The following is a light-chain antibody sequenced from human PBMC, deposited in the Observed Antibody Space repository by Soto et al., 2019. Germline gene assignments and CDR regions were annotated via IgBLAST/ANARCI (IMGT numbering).Light chain of an antibody. V-gene: IGLV1-40*01. Sequence: QSVLTQPPSVSGAPGQRVTISCTGSRSNIGAGYDVHWYQQLPRAAPKLLMYANNNRPSGVPVRFSASKSGTSASLAITGLQADDEADYYCQTYDSGLNVAVFGGGTKLTVL. CDR2: ANN. CDR3: QTYDSGLNVAV. J-gene: IGLJ2*01. CDR1: RSNIGAGYD.